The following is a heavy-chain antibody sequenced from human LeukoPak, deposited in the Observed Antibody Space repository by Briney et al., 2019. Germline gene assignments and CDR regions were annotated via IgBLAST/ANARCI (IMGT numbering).Heavy chain of an antibody. CDR1: GITFEDYA. CDR2: ISGDGGST. J-gene: IGHJ4*02. CDR3: ARDRIYYDSSGYRTHYFDY. V-gene: IGHV3-43*02. Sequence: PGGSLRLSCAASGITFEDYAMHWVRQAPGKGLEWVSLISGDGGSTYYADSVKGRFTISRHNSKNTLYLQMNSLRAEDTAVYYCARDRIYYDSSGYRTHYFDYWGQGTLVTVSS. D-gene: IGHD3-22*01.